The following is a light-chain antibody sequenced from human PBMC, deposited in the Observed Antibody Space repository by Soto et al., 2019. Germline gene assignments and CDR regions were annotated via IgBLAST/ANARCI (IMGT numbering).Light chain of an antibody. CDR3: QQYNSFWK. CDR2: DAS. J-gene: IGKJ1*01. CDR1: QSISTW. Sequence: DIQMTQSPSTLSASVGDRVTITCRASQSISTWLAWYQQKPGKAPKLLIYDASNLESGVPSRFSGSGSGTEFTLTISSLQPDDLATYYCQQYNSFWKFGQGTKVEIK. V-gene: IGKV1-5*01.